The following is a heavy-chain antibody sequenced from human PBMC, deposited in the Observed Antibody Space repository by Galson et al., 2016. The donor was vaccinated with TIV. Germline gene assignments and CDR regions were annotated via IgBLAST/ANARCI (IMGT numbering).Heavy chain of an antibody. J-gene: IGHJ6*02. D-gene: IGHD3-22*01. CDR2: IIPLFGIV. Sequence: SVKVSCKASGGIFIGYGISWVRQAPGQGLEWMGRIIPLFGIVSYAQRFQGRVAIIADKSTGTTYMELSSLRSEDTAVYYCLRSGTYYYDSSGDNWGQGTTVTVSS. V-gene: IGHV1-69*04. CDR1: GGIFIGYG. CDR3: LRSGTYYYDSSGDN.